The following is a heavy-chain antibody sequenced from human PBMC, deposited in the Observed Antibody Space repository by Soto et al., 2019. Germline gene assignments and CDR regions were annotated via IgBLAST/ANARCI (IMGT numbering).Heavy chain of an antibody. V-gene: IGHV1-58*01. CDR1: GFTFSNSA. D-gene: IGHD2-15*01. J-gene: IGHJ3*02. Sequence: SVKVSCKTSGFTFSNSAVQWVRQARVQRLEWRGWIFVGSGNTNYDQKFQGRVTITRDMSTSTVHMELSSLRSADTDGYYCASEMSSGGSCCSFEIWGQGTMVPV. CDR3: ASEMSSGGSCCSFEI. CDR2: IFVGSGNT.